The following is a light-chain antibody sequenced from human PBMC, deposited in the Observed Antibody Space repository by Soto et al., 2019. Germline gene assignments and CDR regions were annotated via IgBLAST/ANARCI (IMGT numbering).Light chain of an antibody. CDR3: QQYNSYRYT. CDR2: KGS. V-gene: IGKV1-5*03. CDR1: QSISSW. J-gene: IGKJ2*01. Sequence: DIQMTQSPSTLSASVGDRVTITCRASQSISSWLAWYQQKPGKAPKLLIYKGSSLESGVPSRFSGSGSGTEFTLTISSLQPDDFASYYCQQYNSYRYTFGQGTKLEIK.